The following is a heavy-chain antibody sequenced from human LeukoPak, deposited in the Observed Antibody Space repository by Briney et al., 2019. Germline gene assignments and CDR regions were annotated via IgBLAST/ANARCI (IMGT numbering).Heavy chain of an antibody. V-gene: IGHV3-33*08. D-gene: IGHD4-17*01. Sequence: GGSLRLSCAASGFAFSSYAMHWVRQAPGKGLEWVAVIWYDGSNKYYADSVKGRFTISRDNSKNTLYLQMNSLRAEDTAVYYCARDLTTVPEGPRGYWGQGTLVTVSS. J-gene: IGHJ4*02. CDR2: IWYDGSNK. CDR1: GFAFSSYA. CDR3: ARDLTTVPEGPRGY.